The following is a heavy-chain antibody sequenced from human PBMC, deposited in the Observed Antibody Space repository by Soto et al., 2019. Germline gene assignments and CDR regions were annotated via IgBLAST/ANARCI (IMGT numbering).Heavy chain of an antibody. CDR2: ISTFNGKT. CDR3: ARDRVPKSSGYFPFDY. J-gene: IGHJ4*02. V-gene: IGHV1-18*01. CDR1: GYTFISYV. D-gene: IGHD3-22*01. Sequence: QVQLVQSGAEVKKPGASVKVSCKASGYTFISYVISWVRQAPGQGLEWMRWISTFNGKTNYAQNVQGRVTMTTDTSATTAYMELRSLKSDDTAVYYCARDRVPKSSGYFPFDYWGQGTLVSVSS.